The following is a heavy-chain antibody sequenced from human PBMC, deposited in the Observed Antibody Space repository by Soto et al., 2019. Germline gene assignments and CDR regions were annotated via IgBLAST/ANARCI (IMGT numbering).Heavy chain of an antibody. J-gene: IGHJ6*02. V-gene: IGHV2-5*02. D-gene: IGHD2-8*02. CDR1: GFSLTTGGMG. Sequence: QITLKESGPTLVQPTQTLTLTCSCSGFSLTTGGMGVGWIRQPPGKALEWLALIYWDDDKGYSPSLKSRLTNIKDISKNQVVLTMTNMDPVDTATYYCARIYCAGGNCYRRGGFYYGMDVWGQGTTVTVSS. CDR2: IYWDDDK. CDR3: ARIYCAGGNCYRRGGFYYGMDV.